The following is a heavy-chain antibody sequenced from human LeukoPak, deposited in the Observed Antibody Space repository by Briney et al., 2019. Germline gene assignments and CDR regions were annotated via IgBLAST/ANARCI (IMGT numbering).Heavy chain of an antibody. Sequence: SVKVSCKASGYTFTSYDINWVRQATGQGLEWMGGIIPIFGTANYAQKFQGRVTITTDESTSTAYMELSSLRSEDTAVYYCARYDVGYCSGGSCYPNWFDPWGQGTLVTVSS. J-gene: IGHJ5*02. V-gene: IGHV1-69*05. CDR1: GYTFTSYD. CDR3: ARYDVGYCSGGSCYPNWFDP. D-gene: IGHD2-15*01. CDR2: IIPIFGTA.